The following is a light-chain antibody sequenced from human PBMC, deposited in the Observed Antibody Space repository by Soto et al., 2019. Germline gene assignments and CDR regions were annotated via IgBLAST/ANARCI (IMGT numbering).Light chain of an antibody. J-gene: IGLJ1*01. V-gene: IGLV1-40*01. CDR2: GNN. CDR1: SSNIGADYD. Sequence: QLVLTQPPSVSGAPGQRVTISCSGSSSNIGADYDVHWYQNLPGTAPKLLIYGNNNRPSGVPDRFSGSKSGTSASLAITGLQAEDEADYYCQSYDSSLSAYVFGTGTKLTVL. CDR3: QSYDSSLSAYV.